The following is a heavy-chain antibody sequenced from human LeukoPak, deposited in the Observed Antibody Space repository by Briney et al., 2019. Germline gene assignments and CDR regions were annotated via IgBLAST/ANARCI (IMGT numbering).Heavy chain of an antibody. CDR2: ISGSGGST. D-gene: IGHD1-26*01. V-gene: IGHV3-23*01. J-gene: IGHJ1*01. Sequence: GGSLRLSCAASGFTFSSYAMSWVRQAPGKGLEWVSAISGSGGSTYYADSVKGRFTISRDNSKNTLYLQMNSLRAEDTAVYYCAKSLWELPTKQYFQHRGQGTLVTVSS. CDR1: GFTFSSYA. CDR3: AKSLWELPTKQYFQH.